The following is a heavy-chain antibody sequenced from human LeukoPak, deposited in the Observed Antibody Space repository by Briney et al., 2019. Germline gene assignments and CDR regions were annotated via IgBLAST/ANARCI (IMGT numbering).Heavy chain of an antibody. D-gene: IGHD3-9*01. CDR2: IKSKTDGGTT. Sequence: GGSLRLSCAASGFTFSNAWMSWVRQAPGKGLEWVGRIKSKTDGGTTDYAAPVKGRFTISRDDSKNTLYLQMNSLKTEDTAVYYCTTDAWLGDFDWLLQTLDYWGQGTLVTVSS. CDR3: TTDAWLGDFDWLLQTLDY. J-gene: IGHJ4*02. V-gene: IGHV3-15*01. CDR1: GFTFSNAW.